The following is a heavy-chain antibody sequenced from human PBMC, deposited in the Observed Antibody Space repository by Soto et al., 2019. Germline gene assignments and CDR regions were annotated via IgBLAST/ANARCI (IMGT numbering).Heavy chain of an antibody. Sequence: QVQLQESGPGLVKPSETLSLTCTVSGGYYWSWIRQPAGKGLEWIGRIYSRGNTNYNHSLKSRVTMSVDTSKNQVSLKLKSVTAADTAVYYCASEGSSYIEHWGQGTLVTVSS. V-gene: IGHV4-4*07. CDR2: IYSRGNT. J-gene: IGHJ4*02. CDR3: ASEGSSYIEH. CDR1: GGYY. D-gene: IGHD6-13*01.